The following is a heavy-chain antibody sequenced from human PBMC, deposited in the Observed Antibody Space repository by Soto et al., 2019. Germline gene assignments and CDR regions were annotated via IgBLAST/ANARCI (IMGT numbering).Heavy chain of an antibody. CDR1: GGTFSSYT. CDR2: IIPILGIA. V-gene: IGHV1-69*02. D-gene: IGHD3-9*01. J-gene: IGHJ4*02. Sequence: QVQLVQSGAEVKKPGSSVKVSCKASGGTFSSYTISWVRQAPGQGLEWMGRIIPILGIANYAQKFQGRVTITADKSTSTVYMELGSLRSEDTAGYYCASSYYDILTGYLPPFDYWGQGTLVTVSS. CDR3: ASSYYDILTGYLPPFDY.